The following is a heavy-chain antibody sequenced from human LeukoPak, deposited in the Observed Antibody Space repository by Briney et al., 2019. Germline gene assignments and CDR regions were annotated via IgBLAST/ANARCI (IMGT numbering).Heavy chain of an antibody. CDR1: GFTFSRDS. J-gene: IGHJ4*02. CDR3: ARGGAGD. CDR2: ISHDSAIT. Sequence: GGSLRLSCAASGFTFSRDSMNWVRQAPGKGLEWISYISHDSAITYYADSVRGRFTISRDNAKNSLYLQMNSLRAEDTAVYYCARGGAGDWGQGTLVTVSS. V-gene: IGHV3-48*01.